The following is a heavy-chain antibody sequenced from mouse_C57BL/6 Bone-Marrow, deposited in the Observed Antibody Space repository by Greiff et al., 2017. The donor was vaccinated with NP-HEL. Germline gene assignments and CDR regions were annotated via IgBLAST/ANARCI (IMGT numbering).Heavy chain of an antibody. J-gene: IGHJ1*03. Sequence: EVQLVESGGGLVQPGGSLKLSCAASGFTFSDYYMYWVRQTPEKRLEWVAYISNGGGSTYYPDTVKGRFTISRDNAKNTLYLQMSRLKSEDTAMYYFARHAPYWFFDVWGTGTTVTVSS. V-gene: IGHV5-12*01. CDR1: GFTFSDYY. CDR3: ARHAPYWFFDV. CDR2: ISNGGGST.